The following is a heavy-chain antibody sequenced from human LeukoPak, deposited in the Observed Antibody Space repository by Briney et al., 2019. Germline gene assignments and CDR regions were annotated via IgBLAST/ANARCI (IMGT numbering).Heavy chain of an antibody. CDR3: AKSIVGAYDAFDI. V-gene: IGHV3-66*02. Sequence: GGSLRLSCAASGFTFSSNYMSWVRQAPGKGLEWVSVIYSGGSTYYADSVKGRFTISRDNSKNTLYLQMNSLRAEDTVVYYCAKSIVGAYDAFDIGGQGTMVTVS. CDR1: GFTFSSNY. J-gene: IGHJ3*02. CDR2: IYSGGST. D-gene: IGHD1-26*01.